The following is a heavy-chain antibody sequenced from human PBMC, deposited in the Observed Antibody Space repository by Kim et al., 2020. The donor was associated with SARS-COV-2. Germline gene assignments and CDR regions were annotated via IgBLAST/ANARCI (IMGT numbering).Heavy chain of an antibody. J-gene: IGHJ4*02. Sequence: ASVKVSCKASGYTFTGYYMHWVRQAPGQGLEWMGRINPNSGGTNYAQKFQGRVTMTRDTSISTAYMELSRLRSDDTAVYYCARVDRVVVTAYNYWGQGTLVTVSS. V-gene: IGHV1-2*06. CDR2: INPNSGGT. CDR1: GYTFTGYY. D-gene: IGHD2-21*02. CDR3: ARVDRVVVTAYNY.